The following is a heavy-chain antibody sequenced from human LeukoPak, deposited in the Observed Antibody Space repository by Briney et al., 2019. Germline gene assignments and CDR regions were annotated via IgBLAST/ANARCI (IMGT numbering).Heavy chain of an antibody. V-gene: IGHV1-58*01. CDR1: GFTFTISA. CDR2: IVVGSGNT. CDR3: ALLATTVVTRFDY. J-gene: IGHJ4*02. Sequence: ASVTVSCTASGFTFTISAVQWVRQARGQRLEWIGWIVVGSGNTNYAQKLQGRVTITADESTSTAYMELSSLRSEDTAVYYCALLATTVVTRFDYWGQGTLVTVSS. D-gene: IGHD4-23*01.